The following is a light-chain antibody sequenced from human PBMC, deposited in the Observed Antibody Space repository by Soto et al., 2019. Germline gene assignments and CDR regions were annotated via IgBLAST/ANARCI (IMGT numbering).Light chain of an antibody. Sequence: IKMTQSPSSLSASIGDRVTITCRASQSISTYLNWYQQKPGKAPKLLIFAASSLQSGVPSRFRGSGSGTDFTLTVSSLQPEDFATYFCQQGYSTPLTFGGGNKVEIK. CDR1: QSISTY. V-gene: IGKV1-39*01. J-gene: IGKJ4*01. CDR3: QQGYSTPLT. CDR2: AAS.